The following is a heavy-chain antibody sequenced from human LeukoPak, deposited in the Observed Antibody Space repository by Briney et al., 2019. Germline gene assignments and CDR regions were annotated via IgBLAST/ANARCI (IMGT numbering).Heavy chain of an antibody. Sequence: ASQTLSLTCTVSCGSISSGDYCCSWLRQPPGKGREWNGYIYYIGSTYYNPSLKRRVTISVDTSKKQFSLKLSSVTTADTAVYYCARGPGDLDYGDYYYYFGMDVWGQGTTVTVSS. V-gene: IGHV4-30-4*01. D-gene: IGHD4-17*01. CDR2: IYYIGST. J-gene: IGHJ6*02. CDR3: ARGPGDLDYGDYYYYFGMDV. CDR1: CGSISSGDYC.